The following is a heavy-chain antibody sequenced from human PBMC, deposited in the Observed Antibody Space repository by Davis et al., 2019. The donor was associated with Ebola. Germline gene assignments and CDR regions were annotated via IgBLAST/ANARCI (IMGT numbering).Heavy chain of an antibody. CDR2: IYPGDSDV. Sequence: GESLKIPCKGSGYSFTTYWIVWVRQLPGKGLEWMGIIYPGDSDVRYSPSFQGQVTISADKSISTAYLQWSNLKASDTAMFYCARPLEMATITGFDYWGQGTLVTVSS. CDR3: ARPLEMATITGFDY. D-gene: IGHD5-24*01. V-gene: IGHV5-51*01. J-gene: IGHJ4*02. CDR1: GYSFTTYW.